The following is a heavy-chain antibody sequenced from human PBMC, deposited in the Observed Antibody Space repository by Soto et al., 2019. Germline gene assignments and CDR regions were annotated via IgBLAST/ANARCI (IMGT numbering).Heavy chain of an antibody. D-gene: IGHD2-15*01. CDR1: GYTFTSYG. CDR3: AREVSGSGGSCYHFDY. J-gene: IGHJ4*02. V-gene: IGHV1-18*01. CDR2: ISAYNGNT. Sequence: VKVSCKASGYTFTSYGISWVRQAPGQGLEWMGWISAYNGNTNYAQKLQGRVTMTTDTSTSTAYMELRSLRSDDTAVYYCAREVSGSGGSCYHFDYWGQGTLVTVSS.